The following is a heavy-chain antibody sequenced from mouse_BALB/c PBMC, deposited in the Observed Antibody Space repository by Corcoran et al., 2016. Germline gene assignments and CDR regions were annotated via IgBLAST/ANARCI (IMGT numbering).Heavy chain of an antibody. Sequence: EVQLQQSGPELVKPGATVKISCKTSGYTFTEYTMNWVKQSHGKSLEWIGGINPNNGGTSYNQKFKGKATLTVDKSSSTAYMELRSLTSEDSAVYYCSKLLWLNWYLDVWGSGTTVTVSS. V-gene: IGHV1-18*01. CDR2: INPNNGGT. J-gene: IGHJ1*01. CDR1: GYTFTEYT. D-gene: IGHD2-2*01. CDR3: SKLLWLNWYLDV.